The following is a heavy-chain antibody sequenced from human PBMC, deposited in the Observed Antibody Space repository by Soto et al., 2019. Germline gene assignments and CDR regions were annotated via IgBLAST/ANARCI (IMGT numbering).Heavy chain of an antibody. Sequence: QLQLQESGPGLVKPSETLSLTCTVSGGSISSSTYYWGWIRQPPGKGLEWIATVYYSGSTYYNPSLKSRVTISVDTSKNQFSLKLSSVTAADTAVYYCGKKIAGNGMDVWGQGTTVTVSS. D-gene: IGHD2-21*01. CDR1: GGSISSSTYY. CDR2: VYYSGST. V-gene: IGHV4-39*01. J-gene: IGHJ6*02. CDR3: GKKIAGNGMDV.